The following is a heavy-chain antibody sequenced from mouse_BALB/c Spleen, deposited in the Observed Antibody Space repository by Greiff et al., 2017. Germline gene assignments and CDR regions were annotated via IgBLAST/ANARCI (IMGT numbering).Heavy chain of an antibody. CDR3: ARYYALGRDYYAMDY. Sequence: QVQLKESGAELARPGASVKLSCKASGYTFTDYYINWVKQRTGQGLEWIGEIYPGSGNTYYNEKFKGKATLTADKSSSTAYMQLSSLTSEDSAVYFCARYYALGRDYYAMDYWGQGTSVTVSS. CDR1: GYTFTDYY. V-gene: IGHV1-77*01. J-gene: IGHJ4*01. CDR2: IYPGSGNT. D-gene: IGHD1-1*01.